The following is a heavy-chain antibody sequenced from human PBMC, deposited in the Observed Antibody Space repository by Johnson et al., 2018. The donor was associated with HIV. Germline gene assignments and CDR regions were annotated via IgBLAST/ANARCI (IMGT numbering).Heavy chain of an antibody. CDR3: AKPPQAILTVFGVALPGDI. CDR1: GFTVSRNY. V-gene: IGHV3-66*03. J-gene: IGHJ3*02. D-gene: IGHD3-3*01. Sequence: VQLVESGGGLIQPGGSLRLSCAVSGFTVSRNYMSWVRQAPGKGLEWVSVIYSDGSTNYADSVKGRFTISRDKSKNTLYLQMNSLRPEDTAVYYCAKPPQAILTVFGVALPGDIWGQGTMVTVSS. CDR2: IYSDGST.